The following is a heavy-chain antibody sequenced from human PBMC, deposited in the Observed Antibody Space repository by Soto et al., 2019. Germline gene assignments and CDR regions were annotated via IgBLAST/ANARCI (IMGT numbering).Heavy chain of an antibody. CDR1: GFTFSSYR. CDR3: SRDGNPHYYDSSGYPSPNWFDP. J-gene: IGHJ5*02. V-gene: IGHV3-48*02. CDR2: ISSSSSTI. D-gene: IGHD3-22*01. Sequence: GGSLRLSCAASGFTFSSYRMNWVRQAPGKGLEWVSYISSSSSTIYYADSVRGRFTISRDNAKNSLYLQVNSLRDEDTAVYYCSRDGNPHYYDSSGYPSPNWFDPWGQGTLVTVSS.